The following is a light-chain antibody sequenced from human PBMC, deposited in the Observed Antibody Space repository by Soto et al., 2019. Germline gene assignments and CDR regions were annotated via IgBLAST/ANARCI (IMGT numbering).Light chain of an antibody. J-gene: IGLJ1*01. V-gene: IGLV3-1*01. Sequence: SYELTQPPSVSVSPGQTASITCSGDKLGDKYACWYQQKPGQSPVLVIYQDSKRPPGIPERFSGSNSGNTATLTISGTQAMDEADYYCQAWDSSTGHYVFGTGTKVTVL. CDR1: KLGDKY. CDR3: QAWDSSTGHYV. CDR2: QDS.